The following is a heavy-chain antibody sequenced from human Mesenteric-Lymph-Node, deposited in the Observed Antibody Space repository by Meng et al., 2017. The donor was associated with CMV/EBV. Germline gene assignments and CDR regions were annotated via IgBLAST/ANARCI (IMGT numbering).Heavy chain of an antibody. CDR2: ISGSGDST. Sequence: GESLKISCAASGFTFSSYAMSWVRQAPGKGLEWVSVISGSGDSTYYADSVKGRFTISRDNSKNTLYLQMNRLRAEDSAVYYCAKGDWGLTMIRAIDYWGQGNMVTVSS. J-gene: IGHJ4*02. D-gene: IGHD3-22*01. CDR1: GFTFSSYA. V-gene: IGHV3-23*01. CDR3: AKGDWGLTMIRAIDY.